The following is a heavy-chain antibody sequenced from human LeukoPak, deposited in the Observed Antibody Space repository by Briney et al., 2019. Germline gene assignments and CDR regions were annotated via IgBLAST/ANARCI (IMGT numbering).Heavy chain of an antibody. CDR3: ARVYYGSGSLHYYYYYMDV. CDR2: TYSGGRT. V-gene: IGHV3-53*01. D-gene: IGHD3-10*01. J-gene: IGHJ6*03. Sequence: GGSLRLSCAASGFTFSSYAMSWVRQAPGKGLEWVSVTYSGGRTYYADSVKGRFTISRDDSKNTLYLQMNSLRAEDTAVYYCARVYYGSGSLHYYYYYMDVWGKGTTVTISS. CDR1: GFTFSSYA.